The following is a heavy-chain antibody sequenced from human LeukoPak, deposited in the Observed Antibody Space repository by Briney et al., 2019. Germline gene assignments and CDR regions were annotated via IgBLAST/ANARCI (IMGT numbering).Heavy chain of an antibody. CDR3: AKGIEYTSSPGPDY. CDR1: GFTFSSYA. CDR2: VSGSGGST. D-gene: IGHD6-6*01. V-gene: IGHV3-23*01. J-gene: IGHJ4*02. Sequence: GGSLRLSCAASGFTFSSYAMSWVRQVPGKGLEWVSVVSGSGGSTYYADSVKGRFTISRDNSKDTLYLQMNSLRAEDTAVYYCAKGIEYTSSPGPDYWGQGTQVTVSS.